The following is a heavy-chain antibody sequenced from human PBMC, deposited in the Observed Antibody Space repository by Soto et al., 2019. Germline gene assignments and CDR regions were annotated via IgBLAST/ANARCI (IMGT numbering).Heavy chain of an antibody. CDR3: ARDWAGTTDY. CDR1: GGSVSSGSYY. J-gene: IGHJ4*02. V-gene: IGHV4-61*01. CDR2: IYYRGSA. D-gene: IGHD1-1*01. Sequence: PSETLSLTCTVSGGSVSSGSYYWSWIRQPPGKGLEWIGSIYYRGSANYNPSLKSRVTISVDASKNQFSLKLNSVTPAHTAVHYCARDWAGTTDYWGQGTLVTVSS.